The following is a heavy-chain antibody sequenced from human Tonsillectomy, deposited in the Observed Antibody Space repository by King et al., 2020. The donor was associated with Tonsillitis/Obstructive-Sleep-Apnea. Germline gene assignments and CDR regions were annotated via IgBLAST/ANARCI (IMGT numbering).Heavy chain of an antibody. CDR1: GYTFTSYG. CDR3: ARVLHYDFWSGYVDY. J-gene: IGHJ4*02. V-gene: IGHV1-18*01. CDR2: ISAYNGNT. Sequence: QLVQSGAEVMKPGASVKVSCKASGYTFTSYGISWVRQAPGQGLEWMGWISAYNGNTNYAQKLQGRVTMTTDTSTSTAYMELRSLRSDDTAVYYCARVLHYDFWSGYVDYWGQGTLVTVSS. D-gene: IGHD3-3*01.